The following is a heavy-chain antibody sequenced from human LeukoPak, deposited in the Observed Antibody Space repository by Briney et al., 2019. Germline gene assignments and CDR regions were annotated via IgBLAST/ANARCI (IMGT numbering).Heavy chain of an antibody. CDR2: TSAYNGNT. V-gene: IGHV1-18*01. D-gene: IGHD3-22*01. CDR3: ARDFPNYDSSGYYYVAFDI. CDR1: GYTFTSYG. Sequence: ASVKVSCKASGYTFTSYGISWVRQAPGQGLEWMGWTSAYNGNTNYAQKLQGRVTMTTDTSTSTAYMELRSLRSDDTAVYYCARDFPNYDSSGYYYVAFDIWGQGTMVTVSS. J-gene: IGHJ3*02.